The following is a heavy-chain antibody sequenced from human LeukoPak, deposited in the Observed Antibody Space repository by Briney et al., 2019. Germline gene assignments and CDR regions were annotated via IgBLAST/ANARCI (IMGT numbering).Heavy chain of an antibody. D-gene: IGHD3-3*01. CDR2: IYYSGST. CDR1: GGSFSTRRHY. CDR3: ASHGGVLEWLFDY. V-gene: IGHV4-39*01. Sequence: SETLSLTCSVSGGSFSTRRHYWGWVRQPPGKGLEWIGSIYYSGSTYYNPSLKSRVTLSVDASKNQFSLRLSSVTAADTAVYYCASHGGVLEWLFDYWGQGILVTVSS. J-gene: IGHJ4*02.